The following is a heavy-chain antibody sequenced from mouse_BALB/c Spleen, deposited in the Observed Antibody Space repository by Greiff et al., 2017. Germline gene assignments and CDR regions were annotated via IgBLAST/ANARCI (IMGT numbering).Heavy chain of an antibody. D-gene: IGHD2-4*01. J-gene: IGHJ4*01. V-gene: IGHV1-18*01. CDR2: INPNNGGT. Sequence: DVKLQESGPELVKPGASVKISCKTSGYTFTEYTMHWVKQSHGKSLEWIGGINPNNGGTSYNQKFKGKATLTVDKSSSTAYMELRSLTSEDSAVYYCARRRGIYYDYDAGAMDYWGQGTSVTVSS. CDR1: GYTFTEYT. CDR3: ARRRGIYYDYDAGAMDY.